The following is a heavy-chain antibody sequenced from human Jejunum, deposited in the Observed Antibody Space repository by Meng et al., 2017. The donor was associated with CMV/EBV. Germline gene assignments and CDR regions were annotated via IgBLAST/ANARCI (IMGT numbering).Heavy chain of an antibody. J-gene: IGHJ6*02. CDR3: VREGFCSTTSCFRPYGMDV. Sequence: GYFLPWVRQAPGHGLEWMAWINPTRGGTNYAQKFQGRVAMPRDTSLNTAYMELSRLRSDDTAMYYCVREGFCSTTSCFRPYGMDVWGQGTTVTVSS. CDR1: GYF. V-gene: IGHV1-2*02. D-gene: IGHD2-2*01. CDR2: INPTRGGT.